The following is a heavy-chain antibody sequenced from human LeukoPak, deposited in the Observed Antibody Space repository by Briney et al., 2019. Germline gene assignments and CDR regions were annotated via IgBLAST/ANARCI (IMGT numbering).Heavy chain of an antibody. CDR3: ARDQRYSSGWYYDY. Sequence: GGSLRLSCAASGFTVSSNYMSWVRQAPGKGLEWVSVIYSGGSTYYADSVKGRFTISRDNSKNTLYLQMNSLRAEDTAVYYCARDQRYSSGWYYDYWGQGTLVTVSS. V-gene: IGHV3-53*01. CDR1: GFTVSSNY. CDR2: IYSGGST. J-gene: IGHJ4*02. D-gene: IGHD6-19*01.